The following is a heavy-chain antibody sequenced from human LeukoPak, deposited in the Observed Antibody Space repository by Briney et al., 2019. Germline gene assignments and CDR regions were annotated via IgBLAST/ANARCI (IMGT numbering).Heavy chain of an antibody. Sequence: PGGSLRLSCAASGFSFTNAGMHWVRQAPGKGLERVAVITDDGSEIHYGDSVGGRFTISRHISTNTLFLQMTSLRLEDTARYYCVKEQSSGWYRVADYWGQGTLVTVSS. V-gene: IGHV3-30*18. CDR1: GFSFTNAG. J-gene: IGHJ4*02. CDR3: VKEQSSGWYRVADY. D-gene: IGHD6-19*01. CDR2: ITDDGSEI.